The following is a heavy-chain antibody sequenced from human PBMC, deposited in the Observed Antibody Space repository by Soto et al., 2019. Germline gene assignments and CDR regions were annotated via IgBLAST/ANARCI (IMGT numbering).Heavy chain of an antibody. D-gene: IGHD4-17*01. J-gene: IGHJ4*02. Sequence: SETLSLTCTVSGGSISSYYWSWIRQPPGKGLEWIGYIYYSGSTNYNPSLESRVTISVDTSKNQFSLKLSSVTAADTAVYYCARRYGASFDYWGQGTLVTVSS. CDR3: ARRYGASFDY. V-gene: IGHV4-59*01. CDR1: GGSISSYY. CDR2: IYYSGST.